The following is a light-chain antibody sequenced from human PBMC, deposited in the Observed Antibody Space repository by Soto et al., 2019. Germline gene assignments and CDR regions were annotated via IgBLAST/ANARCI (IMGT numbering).Light chain of an antibody. CDR3: QQRNIWPPVT. V-gene: IGKV3-11*01. CDR2: GAF. J-gene: IGKJ5*01. CDR1: PSVTNY. Sequence: PVERATLSCRASPSVTNYLAWYQQKPGQPPRLLIYGAFNRAAGIPARFSGSGSGTDFTLTISSLEPEDSAVYYCQQRNIWPPVTFGQGTRLEI.